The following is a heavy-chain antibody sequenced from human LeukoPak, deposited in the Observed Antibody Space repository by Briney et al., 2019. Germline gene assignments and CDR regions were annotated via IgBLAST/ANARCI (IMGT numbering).Heavy chain of an antibody. CDR2: IYYSGST. D-gene: IGHD6-13*01. V-gene: IGHV4-39*01. CDR1: GGSISTTGYY. CDR3: ASDKGYSNNYFDY. Sequence: PSETLSLTCTVSGGSISTTGYYWAWIRQPPGKGLEWIASIYYSGSTYYNSSLKSRVTISVDTSRNQFSLELSSVTAEDTALYYCASDKGYSNNYFDYWGQGTLVTVSS. J-gene: IGHJ4*01.